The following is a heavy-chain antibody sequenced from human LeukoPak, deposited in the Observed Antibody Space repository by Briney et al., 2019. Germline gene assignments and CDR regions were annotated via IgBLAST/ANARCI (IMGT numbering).Heavy chain of an antibody. CDR3: ARAPNWNGSPNWFDP. J-gene: IGHJ5*02. Sequence: ASVKVSCKASGGTFSSYAISWVRQAPRQGLEWMGGIIPIFGTANYAQKFQGRVTITTDESTSTAYMELSSLRSEDTAVYYCARAPNWNGSPNWFDPWGQGTLVTVSS. V-gene: IGHV1-69*05. D-gene: IGHD1-1*01. CDR2: IIPIFGTA. CDR1: GGTFSSYA.